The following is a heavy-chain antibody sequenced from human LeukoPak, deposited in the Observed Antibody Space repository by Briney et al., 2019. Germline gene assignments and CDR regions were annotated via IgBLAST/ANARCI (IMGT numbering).Heavy chain of an antibody. V-gene: IGHV3-30*02. CDR1: GFTFSSYG. CDR3: AKTQNTAMVFSFDY. CDR2: IRYDGSNK. J-gene: IGHJ4*02. D-gene: IGHD5-18*01. Sequence: PGGSLRLSCAASGFTFSSYGMHWVRQAPGKGLEWVAFIRYDGSNKYYADSVKGRFTISRDNSKNTLYLQMNSLRAEDTAVYYCAKTQNTAMVFSFDYWGQGTLVTVSS.